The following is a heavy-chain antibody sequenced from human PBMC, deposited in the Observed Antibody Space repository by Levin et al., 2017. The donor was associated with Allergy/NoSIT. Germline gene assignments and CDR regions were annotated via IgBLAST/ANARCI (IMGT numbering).Heavy chain of an antibody. D-gene: IGHD3-3*01. Sequence: KASGPTLVKPTQTLTLTCTFSGFSLSTGGVGVGWIRQPPGKALEWLVIIYGDNNNRYSPSLRGRLTITRDTSTSQVVLTMTNMDPVDTATYYCVRRMDPFGEVNGEWNFDFWGRGTLVTVSS. J-gene: IGHJ2*01. CDR3: VRRMDPFGEVNGEWNFDF. CDR2: IYGDNNN. CDR1: GFSLSTGGVG. V-gene: IGHV2-5*02.